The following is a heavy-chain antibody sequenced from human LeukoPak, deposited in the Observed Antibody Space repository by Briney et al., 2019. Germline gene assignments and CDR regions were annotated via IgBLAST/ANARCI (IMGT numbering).Heavy chain of an antibody. CDR2: ISSSSYI. CDR1: GFIFSSYS. V-gene: IGHV3-21*01. Sequence: GGSLRLSCAASGFIFSSYSMNWVRQAPGKGLEWVSSISSSSYIYYAESVKGRLTVSRDNAKNSLYLQMDSLRAGDTAVYYCARVAFCGGDCYRNYFDNWGQGTPVTVSS. CDR3: ARVAFCGGDCYRNYFDN. D-gene: IGHD2-21*02. J-gene: IGHJ4*02.